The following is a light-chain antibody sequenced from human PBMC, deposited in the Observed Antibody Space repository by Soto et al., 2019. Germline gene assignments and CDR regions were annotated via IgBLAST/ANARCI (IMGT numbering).Light chain of an antibody. CDR3: QQYKKYPPLT. CDR1: DSLSGT. Sequence: EIVMTQSPASLSVSPGERATLSCTASDSLSGTLAWYQQKPGQAPRLLIHSPSTRATGVPARFSGSGSGADFTLTINSLQSEDSAVYFWQQYKKYPPLTFGGGTKVEIK. CDR2: SPS. J-gene: IGKJ4*01. V-gene: IGKV3-15*01.